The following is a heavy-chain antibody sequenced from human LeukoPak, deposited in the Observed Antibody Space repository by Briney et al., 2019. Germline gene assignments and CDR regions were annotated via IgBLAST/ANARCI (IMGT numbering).Heavy chain of an antibody. V-gene: IGHV3-30*04. CDR1: GFTFSSYA. Sequence: GRSLRLSCAASGFTFSSYAMHWVRQAPGKGLEWVAVISYDGSNKYYADSVKGRFTISRDNSKNTLYLQMNSLRAEDTAVYYCVKELAAAGNPAFDSWGQGIVVTVSS. CDR3: VKELAAAGNPAFDS. CDR2: ISYDGSNK. D-gene: IGHD6-13*01. J-gene: IGHJ4*02.